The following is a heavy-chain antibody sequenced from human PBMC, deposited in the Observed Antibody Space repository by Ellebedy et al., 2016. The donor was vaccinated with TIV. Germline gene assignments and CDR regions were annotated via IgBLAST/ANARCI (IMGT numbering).Heavy chain of an antibody. CDR1: GFTFSSYG. D-gene: IGHD3-9*01. CDR2: ISYDGSNK. J-gene: IGHJ4*02. CDR3: AKDGTPFLTGYYPGYYFDY. Sequence: GESLKISXAASGFTFSSYGMHWVRQAPGKGLEWVAVISYDGSNKYYADSVKGRFTISRDNSKNTLYLQMNSLRAEDTAVYYCAKDGTPFLTGYYPGYYFDYWGQGTLVTVSS. V-gene: IGHV3-30*18.